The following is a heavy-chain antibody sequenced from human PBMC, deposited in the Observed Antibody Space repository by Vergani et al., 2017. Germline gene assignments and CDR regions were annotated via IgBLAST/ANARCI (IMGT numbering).Heavy chain of an antibody. Sequence: QVQLVQSGAEVKKPGSSVKVSCKASGGTFSSYAISWVRQAPGQGLEWMGGIIPIFGTANYAQKFQGRVTITADESTSTAYMELSSLRSDDTAVYYCARESSYYDSSGYHYWGQGTLVTVSS. J-gene: IGHJ4*02. CDR3: ARESSYYDSSGYHY. V-gene: IGHV1-69*01. D-gene: IGHD3-22*01. CDR1: GGTFSSYA. CDR2: IIPIFGTA.